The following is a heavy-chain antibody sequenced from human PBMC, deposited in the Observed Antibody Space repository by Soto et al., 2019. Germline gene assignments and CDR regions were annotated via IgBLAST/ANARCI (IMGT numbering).Heavy chain of an antibody. CDR1: GYTFNNYG. CDR3: ARAMAPDHPDH. V-gene: IGHV1-18*01. CDR2: INAYNGHT. J-gene: IGHJ4*01. Sequence: QVQLVQSGAEVKQPGASVKVSCKASGYTFNNYGITWVRQAPGQGLEWMGWINAYNGHTNYAQKFQDRVAMTTDTSTRTVYMERRSRRSADTAVIYWARAMAPDHPDHWGQEPWSPSP.